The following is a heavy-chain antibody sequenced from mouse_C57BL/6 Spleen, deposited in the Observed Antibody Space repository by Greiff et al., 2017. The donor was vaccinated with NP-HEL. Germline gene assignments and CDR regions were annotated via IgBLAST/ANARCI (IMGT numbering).Heavy chain of an antibody. CDR3: ARQRGLRPPYAMDY. Sequence: EVKLMESGGGLVQPGGSLKLSCAASGFTFSDYYMYWVRQTPEKRLEWVAYISNGGGSTYYPDTVKGRFTISRDNAKNTLYLQMSRLKSEDTAMYYCARQRGLRPPYAMDYWGQGTSVTVSS. CDR2: ISNGGGST. CDR1: GFTFSDYY. J-gene: IGHJ4*01. V-gene: IGHV5-12*01. D-gene: IGHD1-2*01.